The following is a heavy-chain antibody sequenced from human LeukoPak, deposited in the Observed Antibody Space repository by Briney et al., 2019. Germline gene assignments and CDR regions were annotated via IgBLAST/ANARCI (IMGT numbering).Heavy chain of an antibody. Sequence: GGSLRLSCAASGFTFSNYAMSWVRQAPGKGLEWGSYISGSSSTIYYADSVKGRFTISRDNGKNTLYLQMNSLRAEDAAVYYCARGSTYYDSSGQVPFDYWGQGTLVTVSS. CDR3: ARGSTYYDSSGQVPFDY. V-gene: IGHV3-48*01. J-gene: IGHJ4*02. D-gene: IGHD3-22*01. CDR1: GFTFSNYA. CDR2: ISGSSSTI.